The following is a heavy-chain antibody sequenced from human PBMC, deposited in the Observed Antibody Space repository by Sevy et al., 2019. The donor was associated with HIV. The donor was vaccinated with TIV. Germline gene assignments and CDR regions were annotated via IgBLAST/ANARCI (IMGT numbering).Heavy chain of an antibody. J-gene: IGHJ5*02. CDR2: IYYSGRT. CDR1: GGSVSSGSYY. D-gene: IGHD3-9*01. V-gene: IGHV4-61*01. Sequence: SETLSLTCTVSGGSVSSGSYYWSWIRQPPGKGLEWIGYIYYSGRTNYNPSLKSRVTISVDTSKNQVSLKLSSVTAADTAVYYCARDHRRYSHWLDWFDPWGQGTLVTVSS. CDR3: ARDHRRYSHWLDWFDP.